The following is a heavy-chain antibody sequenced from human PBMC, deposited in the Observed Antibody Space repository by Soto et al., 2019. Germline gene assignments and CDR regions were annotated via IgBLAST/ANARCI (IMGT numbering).Heavy chain of an antibody. CDR3: ARVPRTAGGDYVYYYYYYMDV. Sequence: GGSLRLSCAASGFTFSDYYMSWIRQAPGKGLEWVSYISSSGSTIYYADSVKGRFTISRDKAKNSLYLQMNSLRAEDTAVYYCARVPRTAGGDYVYYYYYYMDVWGKGTTVTVSS. J-gene: IGHJ6*03. V-gene: IGHV3-11*01. CDR2: ISSSGSTI. CDR1: GFTFSDYY. D-gene: IGHD4-17*01.